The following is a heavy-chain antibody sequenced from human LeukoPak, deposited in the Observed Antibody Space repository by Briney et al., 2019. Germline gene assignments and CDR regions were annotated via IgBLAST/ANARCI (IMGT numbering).Heavy chain of an antibody. Sequence: PGGSLRLSCAASGFTFNNYAMNWVRQAPGEGLEWVSGISASGAYTYYEDSVKGRFTISRDNSKNTLYLQMSSLRVEDTAVYYCTRGGWGGSYFDAFDLWGQGTMVTVSS. V-gene: IGHV3-23*01. CDR3: TRGGWGGSYFDAFDL. CDR2: ISASGAYT. J-gene: IGHJ3*01. CDR1: GFTFNNYA. D-gene: IGHD1-26*01.